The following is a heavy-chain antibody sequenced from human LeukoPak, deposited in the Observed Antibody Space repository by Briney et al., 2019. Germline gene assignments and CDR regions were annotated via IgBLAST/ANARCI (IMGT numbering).Heavy chain of an antibody. CDR2: ISHTGSV. CDR1: GGSINSDYW. J-gene: IGHJ4*02. D-gene: IGHD3-3*01. CDR3: ARHDDFLSPYDY. V-gene: IGHV4-4*02. Sequence: PSETLSLTCAVSGGSINSDYWWTWVRQSPGKGLEWIGEISHTGSVNYNQSLESRVTISTDKSKNQFSLMLRSVAAADTAVYYCARHDDFLSPYDYWGQGVLVTVSS.